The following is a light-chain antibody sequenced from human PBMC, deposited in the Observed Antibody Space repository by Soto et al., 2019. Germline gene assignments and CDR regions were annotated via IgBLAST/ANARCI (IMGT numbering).Light chain of an antibody. CDR1: SFNVGGNT. CDR2: SNN. J-gene: IGLJ2*01. V-gene: IGLV1-44*01. Sequence: QSVLTQPPSASGTPGQRVTISCSGSSFNVGGNTVNWYQQVTGTAPKFLINSNNQRPSGVPDRFSGSKSGTSASLAISGLQYEDEADYYCATWDDSLNGVVFGGGTKLTVL. CDR3: ATWDDSLNGVV.